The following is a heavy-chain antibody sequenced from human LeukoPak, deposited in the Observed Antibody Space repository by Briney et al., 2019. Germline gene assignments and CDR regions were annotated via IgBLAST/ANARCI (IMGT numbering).Heavy chain of an antibody. V-gene: IGHV3-7*05. D-gene: IGHD6-19*01. CDR1: GFTFSRYW. Sequence: GGSLRLSCAASGFTFSRYWMNWVRQAPGQGLEWVANIHEDGSDKYYVDSVKGRFTISRDNAKNSVYLQMNGLRAEDTAVYYCARHGWLGVGGWYWGQGTLVTVSS. J-gene: IGHJ4*02. CDR2: IHEDGSDK. CDR3: ARHGWLGVGGWY.